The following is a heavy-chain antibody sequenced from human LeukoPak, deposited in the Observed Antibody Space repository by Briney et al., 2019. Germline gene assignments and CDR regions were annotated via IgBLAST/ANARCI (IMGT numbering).Heavy chain of an antibody. CDR3: ARVRDSGGSLDAFDI. Sequence: GASVKVSCKASGYTFTGYYMHWVRQAPGQGLEWMGWINPNSGGTNYAQKFQGRVTMTRDTSISTAYMELSRLRSDDTAVYYCARVRDSGGSLDAFDIWGQGTMVTVSS. J-gene: IGHJ3*02. CDR2: INPNSGGT. CDR1: GYTFTGYY. D-gene: IGHD2-15*01. V-gene: IGHV1-2*02.